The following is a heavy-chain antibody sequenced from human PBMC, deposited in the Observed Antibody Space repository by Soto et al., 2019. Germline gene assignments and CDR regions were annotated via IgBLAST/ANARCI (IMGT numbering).Heavy chain of an antibody. CDR2: MNPSGGRT. V-gene: IGHV1-46*01. Sequence: ASVKVSCKTSGYTFTSYYIHWVRQAPGQGPEWMGIMNPSGGRTSYAQKFQGRVTMTTDTSTSTVYMELSSLRSEDTAVYYCASPWRNSPRYYYGMDVWGQGTTVTVSS. CDR1: GYTFTSYY. D-gene: IGHD4-4*01. J-gene: IGHJ6*02. CDR3: ASPWRNSPRYYYGMDV.